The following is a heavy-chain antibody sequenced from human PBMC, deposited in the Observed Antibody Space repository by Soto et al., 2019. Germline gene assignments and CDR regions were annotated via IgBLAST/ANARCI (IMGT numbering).Heavy chain of an antibody. J-gene: IGHJ6*03. V-gene: IGHV1-69*10. CDR2: IIPIFGIA. Sequence: ASVKVSCKASGGTFSSYAISWVRQAPGQGLEWMGGIIPIFGIANYAQKFQGRVTITADKSTSTAYMELSSLRSEDTAVYYCARDYGSGGYSGYDPYYSYYYMDVWGKGTTVTVSS. D-gene: IGHD5-12*01. CDR1: GGTFSSYA. CDR3: ARDYGSGGYSGYDPYYSYYYMDV.